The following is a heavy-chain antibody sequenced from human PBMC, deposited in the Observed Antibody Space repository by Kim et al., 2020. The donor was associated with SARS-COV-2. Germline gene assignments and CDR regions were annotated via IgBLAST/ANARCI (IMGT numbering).Heavy chain of an antibody. Sequence: SETLSLTCAVYGGSFSGYYWSWIRQPPGKGLEWIGEINHSGSTNYNPSLKSRVTISVDTSKNQFSLKLSSVTAADTAVYYCARGVVIAAAGGNYFDYWGQGTLVTVSS. CDR3: ARGVVIAAAGGNYFDY. V-gene: IGHV4-34*01. CDR1: GGSFSGYY. D-gene: IGHD6-13*01. CDR2: INHSGST. J-gene: IGHJ4*02.